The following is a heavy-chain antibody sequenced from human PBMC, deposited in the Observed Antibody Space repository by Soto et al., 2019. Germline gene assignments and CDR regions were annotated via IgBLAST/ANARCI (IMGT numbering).Heavy chain of an antibody. CDR3: ARDYGASSTSQYYYYGMDV. D-gene: IGHD2-2*01. J-gene: IGHJ6*02. Sequence: GGSLRLSCAASGFTFSSYGMHWVRQAPGKGLEWVAVIWYDGSNKYYADSVKGRFTISRDNSKNTLYLQMNSLRAEDTAVYYCARDYGASSTSQYYYYGMDVWGQGTTVTVSS. CDR2: IWYDGSNK. V-gene: IGHV3-33*01. CDR1: GFTFSSYG.